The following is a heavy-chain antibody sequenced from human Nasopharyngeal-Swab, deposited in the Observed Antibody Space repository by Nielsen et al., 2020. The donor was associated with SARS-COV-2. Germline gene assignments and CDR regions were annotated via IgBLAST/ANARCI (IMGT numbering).Heavy chain of an antibody. Sequence: WIRQPPGKGLEWVSGVSGSGGTTKYADSVKGRFTISRDNSKDKLYLQMHSQRVEDTAVYYCAKDRYCSGGACNVSGFDYWGLGTLVTVSS. CDR2: VSGSGGTT. V-gene: IGHV3-23*01. J-gene: IGHJ4*02. CDR3: AKDRYCSGGACNVSGFDY. D-gene: IGHD2-15*01.